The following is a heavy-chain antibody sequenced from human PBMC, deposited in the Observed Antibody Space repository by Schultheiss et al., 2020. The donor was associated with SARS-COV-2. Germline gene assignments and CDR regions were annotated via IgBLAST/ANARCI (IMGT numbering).Heavy chain of an antibody. Sequence: GGSLRLSCAASGFTVSSYYMSWVRQAPGKGLEWVSVILSADYTYYADSVKGRFTISRDNSKNTLYLQMNSLRAEDTAVYYCARDRCSGGSCYPNWFDPWGQGTLVTVSS. CDR1: GFTVSSYY. CDR3: ARDRCSGGSCYPNWFDP. CDR2: ILSADYT. J-gene: IGHJ5*02. V-gene: IGHV3-53*01. D-gene: IGHD2-15*01.